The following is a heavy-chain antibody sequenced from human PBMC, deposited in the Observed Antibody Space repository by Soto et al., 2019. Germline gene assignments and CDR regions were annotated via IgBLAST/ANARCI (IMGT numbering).Heavy chain of an antibody. D-gene: IGHD3-3*01. Sequence: GGSLRLSCAASGFTFSSYAVSWVRQAPGKGLEWVSAISGSGGNTYFADSVKGRFTISRDNSKNTLCLQMNSLRAEDTAVYYCARRNPPILHYDFWSPFDYWGQGTLVTVSS. CDR3: ARRNPPILHYDFWSPFDY. J-gene: IGHJ4*02. CDR2: ISGSGGNT. V-gene: IGHV3-23*01. CDR1: GFTFSSYA.